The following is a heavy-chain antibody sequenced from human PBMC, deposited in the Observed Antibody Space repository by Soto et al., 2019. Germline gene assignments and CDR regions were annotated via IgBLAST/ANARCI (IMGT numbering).Heavy chain of an antibody. D-gene: IGHD3-10*01. V-gene: IGHV4-31*03. CDR3: AREKTMVRGVTNWFDP. CDR2: IYYSGST. CDR1: GGSISSGGYY. Sequence: SETLSLTCTVSGGSISSGGYYWSWIRQHPGKGLEWIGYIYYSGSTYYKPSLKSRVTISVDTSKNQFSLKLSSVTAADTAVYYCAREKTMVRGVTNWFDPWGQGTLVTVSS. J-gene: IGHJ5*02.